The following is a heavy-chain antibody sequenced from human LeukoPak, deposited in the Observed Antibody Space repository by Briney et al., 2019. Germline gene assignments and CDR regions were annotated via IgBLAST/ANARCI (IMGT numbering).Heavy chain of an antibody. Sequence: GGSLRLSCAASGFTFSNYGMHWVRQAPGKGLEWVALIWYDGSNKYYTDSVKGRLTISRDNSKDTLFLQMNSLRAEDTAVYYCAREGPRGNSQFDYWGQGTLATDSS. CDR1: GFTFSNYG. CDR3: AREGPRGNSQFDY. D-gene: IGHD2/OR15-2a*01. J-gene: IGHJ4*02. V-gene: IGHV3-33*01. CDR2: IWYDGSNK.